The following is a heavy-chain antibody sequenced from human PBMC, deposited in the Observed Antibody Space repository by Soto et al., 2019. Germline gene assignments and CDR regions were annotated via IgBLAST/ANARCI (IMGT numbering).Heavy chain of an antibody. CDR1: GFTFSSYG. CDR2: IWYDGSNK. J-gene: IGHJ4*02. Sequence: QVQLVESGGGVVQPGRSLRLSCAASGFTFSSYGMHWVRQAPGKGLEWVAVIWYDGSNKYYADSVKGRFTISRDNSKNTLYLPMTSLGAEGTPVYYCARDGIAADAFDYWGQGTLVTVAS. V-gene: IGHV3-33*01. D-gene: IGHD6-13*01. CDR3: ARDGIAADAFDY.